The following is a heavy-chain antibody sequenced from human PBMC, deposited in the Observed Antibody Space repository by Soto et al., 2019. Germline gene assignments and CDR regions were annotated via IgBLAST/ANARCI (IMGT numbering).Heavy chain of an antibody. Sequence: QITLKESGPTLVKPTQTLTLTCTFSGFSLSSTGMAVGWIRKPPGKALEWLALIYWDDDKRYSPFLKSRLTITKDTSKNQVVLTMSNMDPVDTARYYCAHIVVAGLGYYFDYWGQGTLVTVSS. D-gene: IGHD6-19*01. CDR3: AHIVVAGLGYYFDY. CDR1: GFSLSSTGMA. V-gene: IGHV2-5*02. J-gene: IGHJ4*02. CDR2: IYWDDDK.